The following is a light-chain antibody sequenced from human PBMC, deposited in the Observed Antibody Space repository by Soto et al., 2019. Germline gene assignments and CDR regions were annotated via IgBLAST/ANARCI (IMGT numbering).Light chain of an antibody. Sequence: IVLTQSPGTLSLSPGEGATLSCRASRSVSSNYLAWYQQKPGQTPRLLIYGASNRATGIPDRFSGNASGTDFTLTISRLKPEDSAVYYCQQYDRSLPLTFGGGTKVEIK. J-gene: IGKJ4*01. CDR1: RSVSSNY. V-gene: IGKV3-20*01. CDR3: QQYDRSLPLT. CDR2: GAS.